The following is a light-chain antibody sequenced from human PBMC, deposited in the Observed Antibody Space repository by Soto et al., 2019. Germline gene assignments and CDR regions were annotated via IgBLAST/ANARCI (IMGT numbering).Light chain of an antibody. V-gene: IGLV2-14*01. CDR1: NSDVGAYNY. J-gene: IGLJ3*02. Sequence: QSALTQPASVSGSPGQSITISCTGSNSDVGAYNYVSWYQQHPGKAPKLMIYDVSSRPSGVSNRFSGSKSGNTASLTISGLQAEEEADYYCSSYKSGSPLWVFGGGTKVTVL. CDR3: SSYKSGSPLWV. CDR2: DVS.